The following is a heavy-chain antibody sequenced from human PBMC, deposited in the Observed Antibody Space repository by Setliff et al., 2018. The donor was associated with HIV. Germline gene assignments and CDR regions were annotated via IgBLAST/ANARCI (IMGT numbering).Heavy chain of an antibody. CDR1: GFTFSNSW. J-gene: IGHJ4*02. V-gene: IGHV4-59*10. D-gene: IGHD1-20*01. Sequence: SETLSLTCGVSGFTFSNSWMTWVRQPPGKGLEWIGSMDSSGNTYYSPSLRSRVTLSLDTSKNHISLHLSSVTAADTAVYYCVRQGHWYIPWYFDYWGQGALVTVSS. CDR2: MDSSGNT. CDR3: VRQGHWYIPWYFDY.